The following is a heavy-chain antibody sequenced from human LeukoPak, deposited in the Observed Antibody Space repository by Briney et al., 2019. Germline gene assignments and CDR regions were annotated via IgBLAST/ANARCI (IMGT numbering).Heavy chain of an antibody. J-gene: IGHJ6*02. Sequence: PSETLSLTCTVSGGSISSYYWSWIRQPPGKGLEWIGYIYYSGSTNYNPSLKSRVTISVDTSKNQFSLKLSSVTAADTAVYYCASSGGIAVNPPYYYGMGVWGQGTTVTVSS. D-gene: IGHD6-19*01. CDR1: GGSISSYY. CDR3: ASSGGIAVNPPYYYGMGV. V-gene: IGHV4-59*01. CDR2: IYYSGST.